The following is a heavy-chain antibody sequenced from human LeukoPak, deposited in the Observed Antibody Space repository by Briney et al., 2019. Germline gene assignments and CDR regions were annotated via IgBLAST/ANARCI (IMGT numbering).Heavy chain of an antibody. CDR2: INWSGGSI. D-gene: IGHD3-22*01. Sequence: PGGSLRLSCAASGFTFDEYAMHWVRQAPGKGLEWVSGINWSGGSIGYADSVKGRFTISRDNAKNSLYLQMNSLRAEDTALYYCAKALYYYDSSAYYVDHDAFDIWGQGTMVTVSS. J-gene: IGHJ3*02. CDR3: AKALYYYDSSAYYVDHDAFDI. CDR1: GFTFDEYA. V-gene: IGHV3-9*01.